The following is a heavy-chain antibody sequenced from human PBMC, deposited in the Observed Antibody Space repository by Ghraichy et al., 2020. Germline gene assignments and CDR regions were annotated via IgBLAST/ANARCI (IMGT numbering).Heavy chain of an antibody. D-gene: IGHD3-22*01. CDR2: IIPILGIA. V-gene: IGHV1-69*04. CDR3: ASSESYYYDSSGSYFDY. J-gene: IGHJ4*02. CDR1: GGTFSSYA. Sequence: SVKVSCKASGGTFSSYAISWVRQAPGQGLEWMGRIIPILGIANYAQKFQGRVTITADKSTSTAYMELSSLRSEDTAVYYCASSESYYYDSSGSYFDYWGQGTLVTVSS.